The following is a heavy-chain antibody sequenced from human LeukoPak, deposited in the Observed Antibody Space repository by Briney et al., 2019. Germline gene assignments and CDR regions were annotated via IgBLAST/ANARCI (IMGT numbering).Heavy chain of an antibody. CDR3: AREGNDFWSGLPYKPYYYYMDV. J-gene: IGHJ6*03. CDR1: GYTFTSYA. CDR2: INTNTGNP. D-gene: IGHD3-3*01. Sequence: GASVKVSCKASGYTFTSYAMNWVRQAPGQGLEWMGWINTNTGNPTYAQGFTGRFVFSLDTSVSTAYLQISSLKAEDTAVYYCAREGNDFWSGLPYKPYYYYMDVWGKGTTVTVSS. V-gene: IGHV7-4-1*02.